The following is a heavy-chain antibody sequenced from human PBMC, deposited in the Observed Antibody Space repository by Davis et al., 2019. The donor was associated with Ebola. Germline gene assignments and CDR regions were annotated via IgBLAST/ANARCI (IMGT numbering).Heavy chain of an antibody. CDR1: GFTFSSYA. V-gene: IGHV3-30*04. Sequence: PGGSLRLSCAASGFTFSSYAMHWVRQAPGKGLEWVAVISYDGSNKYYADSVKGRFTISRDNSKNTLYLQMNSLRAEDTAVYYCAREARWYSSSSFDYWGQGTLVTVSS. CDR2: ISYDGSNK. CDR3: AREARWYSSSSFDY. D-gene: IGHD6-13*01. J-gene: IGHJ4*02.